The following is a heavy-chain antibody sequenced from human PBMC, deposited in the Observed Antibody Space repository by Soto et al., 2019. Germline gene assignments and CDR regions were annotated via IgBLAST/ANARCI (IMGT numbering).Heavy chain of an antibody. V-gene: IGHV1-2*04. CDR3: ARFEGATAGMDV. D-gene: IGHD1-26*01. CDR2: INPNSGGT. J-gene: IGHJ6*02. Sequence: ASVKVSCKASGYTFTRSGISWVRQAPGQGLEWMGWINPNSGGTNYAQKFQGWVTMTRDTSISTAYMELSRLRSDDTAVYYCARFEGATAGMDVWGQGTTVTVSS. CDR1: GYTFTRSG.